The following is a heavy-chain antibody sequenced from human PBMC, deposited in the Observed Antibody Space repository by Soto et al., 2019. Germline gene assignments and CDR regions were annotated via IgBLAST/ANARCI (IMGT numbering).Heavy chain of an antibody. J-gene: IGHJ3*02. CDR3: ARDRWYSSSWSAFDI. Sequence: PGGSLRLSCAASGFTFSSYGMHWVRQAPGKGLEWVAVIWYDGSNKYYADSVKGRFTISRDNSKNTLYLQMNSLRAEDTAVYYCARDRWYSSSWSAFDIWGQGTMVTVSS. CDR2: IWYDGSNK. D-gene: IGHD6-13*01. CDR1: GFTFSSYG. V-gene: IGHV3-33*01.